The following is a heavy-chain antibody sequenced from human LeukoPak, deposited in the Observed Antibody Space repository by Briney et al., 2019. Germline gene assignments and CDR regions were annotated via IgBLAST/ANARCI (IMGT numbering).Heavy chain of an antibody. Sequence: GGSLRLSCAASGFTVDSNYMNWVRQAPGKGLEWVSVIYSGGVTFYADSVKGRFTISRDNSKNTLYLQTNSLRADDTAMYYCARDPHDYDTLTGRDAFDIWGQGTMVTVSS. CDR1: GFTVDSNY. CDR3: ARDPHDYDTLTGRDAFDI. D-gene: IGHD3-9*01. V-gene: IGHV3-53*01. J-gene: IGHJ3*02. CDR2: IYSGGVT.